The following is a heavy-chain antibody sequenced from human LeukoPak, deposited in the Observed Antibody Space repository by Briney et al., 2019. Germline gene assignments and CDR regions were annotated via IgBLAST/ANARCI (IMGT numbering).Heavy chain of an antibody. D-gene: IGHD2-2*01. CDR2: SYTSGST. CDR1: GGSSSSYY. Sequence: SETLSLTCTVSGGSSSSYYWSWIRQPAGKGLEWIGRSYTSGSTNYNPSLKSRVTMSVDTSKNQFSLKLSSVTAADTAVYYCARGPPLVVPAARANWFDPWGQGTLVTVSS. J-gene: IGHJ5*02. V-gene: IGHV4-4*07. CDR3: ARGPPLVVPAARANWFDP.